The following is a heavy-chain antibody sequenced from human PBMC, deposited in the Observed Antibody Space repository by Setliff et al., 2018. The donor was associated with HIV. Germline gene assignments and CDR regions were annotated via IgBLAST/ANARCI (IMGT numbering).Heavy chain of an antibody. J-gene: IGHJ5*02. CDR2: IYHSGST. D-gene: IGHD2-8*01. Sequence: SETLSLTCAVSGGSISSGGYSWNWIRQPPGKGLEWIGYIYHSGSTFYNPSLKSRVTISVDRSKNQFSLKLNSVTAADTAVYYCARRGRDGVFIMFATGFDPWGQGALVTVSS. V-gene: IGHV4-30-2*01. CDR1: GGSISSGGYS. CDR3: ARRGRDGVFIMFATGFDP.